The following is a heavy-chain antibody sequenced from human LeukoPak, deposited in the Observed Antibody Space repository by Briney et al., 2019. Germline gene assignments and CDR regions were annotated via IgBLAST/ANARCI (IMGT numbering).Heavy chain of an antibody. CDR2: IWYDGSNK. CDR3: ARDPCGGDCYAFDI. J-gene: IGHJ3*02. CDR1: GFTFSSYG. V-gene: IGHV3-33*01. D-gene: IGHD2-21*02. Sequence: PGRSLRLSCAASGFTFSSYGMHWVRQAPGKGLEWVEVIWYDGSNKYYADSVKGRFTISRDNSKNTLYLQMNSLRAEDTAVYYCARDPCGGDCYAFDIWGQGTMVTVSS.